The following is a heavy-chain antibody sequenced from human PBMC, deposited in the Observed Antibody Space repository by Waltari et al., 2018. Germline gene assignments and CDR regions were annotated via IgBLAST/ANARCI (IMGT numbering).Heavy chain of an antibody. CDR1: GGSISSGGYY. D-gene: IGHD2-2*01. J-gene: IGHJ6*03. Sequence: QVQLQESGPGLVKPSQTLSLTCTVSGGSISSGGYYWSWIRQHPGKGLEWIGYIYYSGSTYYNPSLKSRVTISVDTSKNQFSLKLSSVTAADTAVYYCARDREVPAAPEPVTAYYYYMDVWGKGTTVTVSS. CDR2: IYYSGST. CDR3: ARDREVPAAPEPVTAYYYYMDV. V-gene: IGHV4-31*03.